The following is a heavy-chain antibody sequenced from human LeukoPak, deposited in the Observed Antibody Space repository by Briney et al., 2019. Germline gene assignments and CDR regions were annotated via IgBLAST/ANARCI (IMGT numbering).Heavy chain of an antibody. V-gene: IGHV3-30*03. D-gene: IGHD6-19*01. Sequence: GGSLRLSCAASGFTFSSYNMHWVRQAPGKGLEWVAVISKDGSNKYYADSVKGRFTISRDNSKNTVYVEMNSLRGEDTAVYYCGRRPPAVAGLDYWGQGTLVTVSS. CDR3: GRRPPAVAGLDY. J-gene: IGHJ4*02. CDR2: ISKDGSNK. CDR1: GFTFSSYN.